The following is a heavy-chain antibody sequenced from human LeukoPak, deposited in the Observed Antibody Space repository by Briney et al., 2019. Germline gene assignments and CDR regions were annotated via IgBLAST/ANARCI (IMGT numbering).Heavy chain of an antibody. J-gene: IGHJ6*03. V-gene: IGHV3-48*03. D-gene: IGHD3-3*01. CDR1: AFSSSSYE. CDR3: AKDASPTGYDFWSGYPEYMDV. Sequence: GGSLRLSCAASAFSSSSYEVNWVRQAPGEGLEWVSYISSSVSTIYYTDSVKGPFTISTDTAKNSLYLQMNGLRAEDTAVYYCAKDASPTGYDFWSGYPEYMDVWGKGTTVTVSS. CDR2: ISSSVSTI.